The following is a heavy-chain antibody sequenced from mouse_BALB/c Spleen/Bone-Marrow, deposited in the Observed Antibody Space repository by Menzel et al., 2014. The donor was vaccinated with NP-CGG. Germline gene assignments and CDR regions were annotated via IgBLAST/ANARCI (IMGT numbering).Heavy chain of an antibody. V-gene: IGHV1-20*02. CDR3: TRVTTDWYFDV. J-gene: IGHJ1*01. CDR1: GYSFTGYF. CDR2: INPYNGDT. Sequence: VQLQQSGPELVKPGASVKISCKASGYSFTGYFMNWVMQSHGKSLEWIGRINPYNGDTFYNQKFKGKATLTVDKSSSTAHMELRSLASEDSAVYYCTRVTTDWYFDVWXAGTTVTXSS. D-gene: IGHD1-1*01.